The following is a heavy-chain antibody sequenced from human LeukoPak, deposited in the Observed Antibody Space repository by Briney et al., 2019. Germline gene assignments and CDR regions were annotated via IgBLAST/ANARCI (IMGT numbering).Heavy chain of an antibody. CDR3: ARAVNYDFWSGYYLLPYYFDY. Sequence: GGSLRLSCAASGFTFSSYWMSWVRQAPGKGLEWVANIKQEGSEKYYVDSVKGRFTISRDNAKNSLYLQMNSLRAEDTAVYYCARAVNYDFWSGYYLLPYYFDYWGQGTLVTVSS. D-gene: IGHD3-3*01. V-gene: IGHV3-7*01. CDR2: IKQEGSEK. J-gene: IGHJ4*02. CDR1: GFTFSSYW.